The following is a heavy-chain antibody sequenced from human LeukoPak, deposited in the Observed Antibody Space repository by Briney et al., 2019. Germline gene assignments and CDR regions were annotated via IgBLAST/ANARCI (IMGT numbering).Heavy chain of an antibody. CDR3: ARGGYCTSTNCYDLDY. Sequence: ASVKVSCKASGYTFTGYYMHWVRQAPGQGLEWMGWINPNSGGTNYAQKIQGWVTMTRDTSISTAYMELSRLRSDDTAVYYCARGGYCTSTNCYDLDYWGQGTLVTVSS. V-gene: IGHV1-2*04. CDR1: GYTFTGYY. CDR2: INPNSGGT. J-gene: IGHJ4*02. D-gene: IGHD2-2*01.